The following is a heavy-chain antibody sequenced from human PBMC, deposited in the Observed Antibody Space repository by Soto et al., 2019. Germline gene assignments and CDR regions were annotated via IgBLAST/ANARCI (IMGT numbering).Heavy chain of an antibody. CDR1: EGTFNNYA. CDR2: IIPYYNTL. V-gene: IGHV1-69*01. J-gene: IGHJ4*02. D-gene: IGHD6-13*01. Sequence: QAQVVQSGAEVRKPGSSVKLSCKASEGTFNNYAIAWVRQAPRQGLEWMGGIIPYYNTLNYAQKFQDRVTITADDSTNTVYMELSSLRSDDTAVYFCASGASRWYPYFFDSWAQGTLVTVSS. CDR3: ASGASRWYPYFFDS.